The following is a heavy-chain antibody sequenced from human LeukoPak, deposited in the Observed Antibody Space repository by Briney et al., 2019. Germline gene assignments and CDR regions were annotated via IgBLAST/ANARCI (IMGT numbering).Heavy chain of an antibody. J-gene: IGHJ4*02. CDR2: IYSGGST. Sequence: GGSLRLSCAASGFTVSSNYMSWVRQAPGKGLEWVSVIYSGGSTYYADSVKGRFTISRDNSKNTLYLQMNSLRAEDTAVYYCARDSPHTVGGNSVPSYWGQGTLVTVSS. CDR3: ARDSPHTVGGNSVPSY. V-gene: IGHV3-53*01. D-gene: IGHD4-23*01. CDR1: GFTVSSNY.